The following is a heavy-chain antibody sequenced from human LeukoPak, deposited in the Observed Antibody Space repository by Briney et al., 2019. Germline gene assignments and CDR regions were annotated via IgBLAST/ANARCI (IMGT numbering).Heavy chain of an antibody. J-gene: IGHJ6*02. Sequence: GGSLLLSCAASGFRFTGYSMSWVRQAPGKGLEWVAGLGRSGEYTYYADSLKGRFTISRDNSKDTLSLQLNSLRAEDSAIYYCVKDRPCDTCMPMDAWGEGTTVTVSS. CDR1: GFRFTGYS. V-gene: IGHV3-23*01. CDR3: VKDRPCDTCMPMDA. D-gene: IGHD2-2*01. CDR2: LGRSGEYT.